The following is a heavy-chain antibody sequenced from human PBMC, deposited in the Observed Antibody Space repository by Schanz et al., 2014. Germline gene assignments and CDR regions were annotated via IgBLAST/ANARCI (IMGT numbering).Heavy chain of an antibody. CDR1: TFTFSSDW. V-gene: IGHV3-23*04. CDR2: ISGSGGST. Sequence: EVQLAESGGGLVQPGGSLRLSCAASTFTFSSDWMSWVRQAPGKGLEWVSAISGSGGSTYYADSVKGRFTISRDNSKNTLYLQMNSLRAEDTAVYYCAKQHIVRGVIYLNWFDSWGQGTLVTVSS. J-gene: IGHJ5*01. CDR3: AKQHIVRGVIYLNWFDS. D-gene: IGHD3-10*01.